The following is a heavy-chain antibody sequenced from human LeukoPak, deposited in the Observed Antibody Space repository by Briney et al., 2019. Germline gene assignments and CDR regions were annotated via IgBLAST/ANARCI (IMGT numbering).Heavy chain of an antibody. CDR1: GFTFSDYA. V-gene: IGHV3-53*01. CDR2: IYSGGST. CDR3: ARGQGPYYYYGMDV. J-gene: IGHJ6*02. Sequence: GGSLSLSCTVSGFTFSDYAMHWLRQAPGKGLEWVSVIYSGGSTYYADSVKGRFTISRDNSKNTLYLQMNSLRAEDTAVYYCARGQGPYYYYGMDVWGQGTTVTVSS.